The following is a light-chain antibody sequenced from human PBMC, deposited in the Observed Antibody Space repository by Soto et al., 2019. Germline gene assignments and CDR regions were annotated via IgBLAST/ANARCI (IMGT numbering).Light chain of an antibody. CDR2: EVT. J-gene: IGLJ1*01. CDR3: SSYTNNKNIHYV. CDR1: TSDVGSYKY. V-gene: IGLV2-14*01. Sequence: QGALTQPASWSGSLGQSITISCTGTTSDVGSYKYVSWYQQHPGKAPKLMIYEVTNRPSGVSNRFSGSKSGNTASLTISGLRAEDEAGYFCSSYTNNKNIHYVFGSGTKV.